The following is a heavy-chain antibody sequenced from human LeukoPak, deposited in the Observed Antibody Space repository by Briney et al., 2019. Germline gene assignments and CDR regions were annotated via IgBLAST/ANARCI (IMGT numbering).Heavy chain of an antibody. CDR1: GGSIRSSYYY. Sequence: KPSETLSLTCTVSGGSIRSSYYYWGWIRQPPGKGLEWIGSIYDSGSTYYNPSLKSRVTISVDTSKNQFSLHLNSVTPEDTAVYYCAREDATVPPDWYFDLWGRGTLVTVSS. V-gene: IGHV4-39*02. CDR2: IYDSGST. J-gene: IGHJ2*01. CDR3: AREDATVPPDWYFDL.